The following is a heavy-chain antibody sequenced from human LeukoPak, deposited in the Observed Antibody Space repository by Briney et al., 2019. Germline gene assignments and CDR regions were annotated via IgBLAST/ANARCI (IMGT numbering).Heavy chain of an antibody. D-gene: IGHD2-2*01. CDR2: LYYSGST. J-gene: IGHJ5*02. V-gene: IGHV4-39*01. CDR1: GDSISRTDSY. Sequence: SETLSLTCTVSGDSISRTDSYRGWIRQPPGKGLEWIGSLYYSGSTYYNPSLKSRVTISVDTSKNQFSLKLSSVTAADTAVYYCARQLNRIVVVPARFDPWGQGTLVTVSS. CDR3: ARQLNRIVVVPARFDP.